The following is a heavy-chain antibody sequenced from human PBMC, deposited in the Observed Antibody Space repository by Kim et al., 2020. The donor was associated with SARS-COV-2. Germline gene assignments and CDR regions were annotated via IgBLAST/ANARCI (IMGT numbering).Heavy chain of an antibody. D-gene: IGHD3-10*01. Sequence: SRVTISVDTSKNQFSLKLSSVTAADTAVYYCARSAEGLWFGESGNNWFDPWGQGTLVTVSS. V-gene: IGHV4-30-2*05. J-gene: IGHJ5*02. CDR3: ARSAEGLWFGESGNNWFDP.